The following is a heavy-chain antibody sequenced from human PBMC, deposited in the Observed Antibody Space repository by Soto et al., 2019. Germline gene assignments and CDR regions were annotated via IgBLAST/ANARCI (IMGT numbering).Heavy chain of an antibody. D-gene: IGHD2-2*01. CDR1: GGTFSSYA. CDR2: IIPIFGTA. Sequence: SVKVSCKASGGTFSSYAISWVRQAPGQGLEWMGGIIPIFGTANYAQKFQGRVTITADESTSTAYMELSSLRSEDTAVYYCARDRVDIVVVPAAHSYYYYGMDVWGQGTTVTVPS. CDR3: ARDRVDIVVVPAAHSYYYYGMDV. V-gene: IGHV1-69*13. J-gene: IGHJ6*02.